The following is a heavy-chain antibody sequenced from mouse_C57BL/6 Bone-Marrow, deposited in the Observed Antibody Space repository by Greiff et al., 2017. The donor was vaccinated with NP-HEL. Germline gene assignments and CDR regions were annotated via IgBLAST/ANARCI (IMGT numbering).Heavy chain of an antibody. J-gene: IGHJ4*01. CDR2: ISDGGSYT. CDR3: AREGEYDGYFYAMDY. D-gene: IGHD2-3*01. V-gene: IGHV5-4*01. Sequence: EVQRVESGGGLVKPGGSLKLSCAASGFTFSSYAMSWVRQTPEKRLEWVATISDGGSYTYYPDNVKGRFTISRDNAKNNLYLQMSHLKSEDTAMYYCAREGEYDGYFYAMDYWGQGTSVTVSS. CDR1: GFTFSSYA.